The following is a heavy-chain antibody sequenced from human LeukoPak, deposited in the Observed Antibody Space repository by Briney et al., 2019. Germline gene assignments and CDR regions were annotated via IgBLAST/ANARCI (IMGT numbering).Heavy chain of an antibody. Sequence: GGSLRLSCAASGFTVSSNYMSWVRQAPGKGQEWVSVIYSGGSTYYADSVKGRFTISRDNSKNTLYLQMNSLRAEDTAVYYCAREPHNTGFGELFPYYYYYGMDVWGQGTTVTVSS. J-gene: IGHJ6*02. CDR2: IYSGGST. CDR1: GFTVSSNY. D-gene: IGHD3-10*01. V-gene: IGHV3-66*01. CDR3: AREPHNTGFGELFPYYYYYGMDV.